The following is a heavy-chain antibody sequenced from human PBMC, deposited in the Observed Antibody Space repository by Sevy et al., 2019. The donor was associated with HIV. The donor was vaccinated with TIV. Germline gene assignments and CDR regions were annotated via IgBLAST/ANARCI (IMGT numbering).Heavy chain of an antibody. Sequence: GGSLRLSCVGSGFTFREYSMNWVRQAPGKGLEWVSYISGSSTTIEHADSVKGRFSISRDNVENSVFLQMNRLRVEDTAVYYCARSLAAAENWFDPWGQGTLVTVSS. CDR3: ARSLAAAENWFDP. D-gene: IGHD6-13*01. V-gene: IGHV3-48*01. CDR2: ISGSSTTI. CDR1: GFTFREYS. J-gene: IGHJ5*02.